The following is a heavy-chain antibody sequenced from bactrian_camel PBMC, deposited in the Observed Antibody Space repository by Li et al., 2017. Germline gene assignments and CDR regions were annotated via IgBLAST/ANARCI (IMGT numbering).Heavy chain of an antibody. V-gene: IGHV3S66*01. Sequence: VQLVESGGGLVQPGGSLRLSCATSGFTFDDYAMGWFRQVAGKEREGVAAVATGDASTRYADSVKGRFTISSNGRNRVYLVMNDLKPDDSGMYYCAVHRLHCGHGHTSIPALDFDYWGQGTQVTVS. J-gene: IGHJ4*01. D-gene: IGHD2*01. CDR2: VATGDAST. CDR3: AVHRLHCGHGHTSIPALDFDY. CDR1: GFTFDDYA.